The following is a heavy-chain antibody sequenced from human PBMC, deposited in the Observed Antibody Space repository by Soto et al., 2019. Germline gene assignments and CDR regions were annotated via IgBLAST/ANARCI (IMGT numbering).Heavy chain of an antibody. CDR2: INPSGGST. D-gene: IGHD6-19*01. CDR3: ARLLAVAGSHYYGMDV. V-gene: IGHV1-46*01. CDR1: GYAFTNYY. Sequence: SLTVSGKSSGYAFTNYYMQSVRQATGQGLEWMGIINPSGGSTSYGQKFQGRVTMTRDTSTSTVYMELSSLRSEDTAVYYCARLLAVAGSHYYGMDVWGQGTTVTVSS. J-gene: IGHJ6*01.